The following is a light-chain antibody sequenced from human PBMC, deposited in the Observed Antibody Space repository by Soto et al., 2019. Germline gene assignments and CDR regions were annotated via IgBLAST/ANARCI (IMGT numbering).Light chain of an antibody. CDR1: SSDVGGYNY. Sequence: QPASVSGSPGQSITISCTGTSSDVGGYNYVSWYQQHPGKAPKLMIYDVSNRPSGVSNRFSGSKSGNTASLTISGLQAEDEADYYCSSYTSSSPVVFGGGTKLTVL. V-gene: IGLV2-14*01. J-gene: IGLJ2*01. CDR2: DVS. CDR3: SSYTSSSPVV.